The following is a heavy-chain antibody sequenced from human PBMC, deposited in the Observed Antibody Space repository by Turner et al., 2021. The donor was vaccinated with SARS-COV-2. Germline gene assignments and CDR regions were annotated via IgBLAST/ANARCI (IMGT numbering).Heavy chain of an antibody. J-gene: IGHJ4*02. D-gene: IGHD5-12*01. CDR1: GFTFSSYA. CDR3: ARGGGYGAAFDY. CDR2: ISYDGSNK. Sequence: QVQLVESGGGVVQPGRSLRPSCAAPGFTFSSYAMHWVRQAPGKGLEWVAVISYDGSNKFYADSVKGRFTISRDNSKNTLYLQMNSLRAEDTAVYYCARGGGYGAAFDYWGQGTLVTVSS. V-gene: IGHV3-30-3*01.